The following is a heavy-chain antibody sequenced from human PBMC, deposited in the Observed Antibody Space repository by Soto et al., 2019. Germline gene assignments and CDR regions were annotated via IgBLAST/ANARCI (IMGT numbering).Heavy chain of an antibody. CDR1: SGSITTANW. D-gene: IGHD2-15*01. V-gene: IGHV4-4*02. CDR2: IYHSGST. J-gene: IGHJ4*02. Sequence: QVPLQESGPRLVRPSGTLSLTCTVSSGSITTANWWSWVHQPPGRGLEWIGEIYHSGSTNYNLSLKSRVTLSVDKSKNQFSLRLSSVTAADTAMYYCARRGGGVVLAATTPFDYWGQGTRVTVSS. CDR3: ARRGGGVVLAATTPFDY.